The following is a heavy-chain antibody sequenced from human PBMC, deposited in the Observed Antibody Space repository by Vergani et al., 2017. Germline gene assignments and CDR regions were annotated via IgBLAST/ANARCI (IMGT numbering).Heavy chain of an antibody. CDR1: GFTFSSYA. CDR3: AGAYFNYDFWSGYSY. D-gene: IGHD3-3*01. V-gene: IGHV3-30*04. J-gene: IGHJ4*02. CDR2: ISYDGSNK. Sequence: QVQLVESGGGVVQPGRSLRLSCAASGFTFSSYAMHWVRQAPGKGLEWVAVISYDGSNKYYADSVKGRFTISRDNSKNTLYLQMNSLRAEDTAVYYCAGAYFNYDFWSGYSYWGQGTLVTVSS.